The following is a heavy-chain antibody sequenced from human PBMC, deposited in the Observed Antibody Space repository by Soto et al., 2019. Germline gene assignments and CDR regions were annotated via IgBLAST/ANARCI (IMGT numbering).Heavy chain of an antibody. V-gene: IGHV1-69*01. J-gene: IGHJ6*02. CDR1: GGTFSTYS. D-gene: IGHD3-10*01. CDR2: IIPMFGSS. Sequence: QVQLVQSGAEVKKPGSSVKVSCKASGGTFSTYSFSWVRQAPGQVLEWMGGIIPMFGSSNYAQKFQGRLTITADEPTSTAYMELSGLRPEDTAVYYCARGWAMVRGLLKKGHYYYYGMDVWGQGTTVTVSS. CDR3: ARGWAMVRGLLKKGHYYYYGMDV.